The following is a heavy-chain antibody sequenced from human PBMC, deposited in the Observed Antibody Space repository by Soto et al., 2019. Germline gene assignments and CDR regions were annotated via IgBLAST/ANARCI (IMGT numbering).Heavy chain of an antibody. CDR3: ARTGKQNYYDSSGRPYYYYYYGMDV. CDR2: IYTSGST. D-gene: IGHD3-22*01. CDR1: GGSISSYY. Sequence: PSETLSLTCTVSGGSISSYYWSWIRQPAGKGLEWIGRIYTSGSTNYNPSLKSRVTMSVDTSKNQFSLKLSSVTAADTAVYYCARTGKQNYYDSSGRPYYYYYYGMDVWGQGTTVTVSS. V-gene: IGHV4-4*07. J-gene: IGHJ6*02.